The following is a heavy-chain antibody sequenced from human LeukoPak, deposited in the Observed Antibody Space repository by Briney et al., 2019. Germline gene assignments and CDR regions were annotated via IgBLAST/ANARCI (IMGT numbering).Heavy chain of an antibody. D-gene: IGHD6-19*01. V-gene: IGHV1-2*02. CDR3: AEGRSSGWYNWFDP. Sequence: ASVKVSCKASGYTFTGYYMHWVRQAPGQGLEWMGWINPNSGGTNYAQKFQGRVTMTRDTSISTAYMELSRLRSDDTAVYYCAEGRSSGWYNWFDPWGQGTLVTVSS. CDR1: GYTFTGYY. J-gene: IGHJ5*02. CDR2: INPNSGGT.